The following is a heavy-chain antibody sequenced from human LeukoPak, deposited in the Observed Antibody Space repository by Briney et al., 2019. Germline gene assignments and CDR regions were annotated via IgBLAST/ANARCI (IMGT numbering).Heavy chain of an antibody. D-gene: IGHD2-15*01. V-gene: IGHV3-7*01. Sequence: PGGTLRFSCAASGFTFSSNWMSWVRQAPGKGLEWVANIKQDGSEKYYVDSVKGRFTISRDNAKNSLYLQMDSLRAEDTAVYYCSRDRIVVVVALDAFDIWGQGTMVTVSS. CDR2: IKQDGSEK. CDR1: GFTFSSNW. CDR3: SRDRIVVVVALDAFDI. J-gene: IGHJ3*02.